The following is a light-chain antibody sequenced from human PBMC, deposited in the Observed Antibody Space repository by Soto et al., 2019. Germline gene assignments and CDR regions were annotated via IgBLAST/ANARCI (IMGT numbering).Light chain of an antibody. CDR3: QQRSNWPLN. CDR1: QSVSSY. V-gene: IGKV3-11*01. CDR2: DAS. Sequence: EIVLTQSPATLSLSPGERATLSCRASQSVSSYLAWYQQKPGQAPRLLIYDASNRANGIPARFSGSGSGTDSTPTITSLEPEDFAVYYCQQRSNWPLNFGGGTKVEIK. J-gene: IGKJ4*01.